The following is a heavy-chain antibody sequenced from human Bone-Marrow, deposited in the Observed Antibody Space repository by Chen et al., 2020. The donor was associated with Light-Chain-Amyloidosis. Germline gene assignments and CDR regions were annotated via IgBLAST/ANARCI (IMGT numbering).Heavy chain of an antibody. CDR2: IAYDEKK. CDR3: ARDRYCSNVNCYEGFDY. CDR1: GFTFRGPA. V-gene: IGHV3-30*01. Sequence: QVQLVESGGGVVQPGRSLRPSCAASGFTFRGPARHWVRQAPGKGLEWVAVIAYDEKKDYADSVKGRFTISRDMSSNTVYLQMNTLKVDDTAVYYCARDRYCSNVNCYEGFDYWGQGTLVIVSS. J-gene: IGHJ4*02. D-gene: IGHD2-8*01.